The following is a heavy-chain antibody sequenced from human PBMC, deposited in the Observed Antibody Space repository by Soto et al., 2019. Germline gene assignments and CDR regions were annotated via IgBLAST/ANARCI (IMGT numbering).Heavy chain of an antibody. CDR2: INTFNGNT. CDR1: GYTFSDYG. CDR3: ARGFIPENY. D-gene: IGHD2-2*01. V-gene: IGHV1-18*01. J-gene: IGHJ4*02. Sequence: QVHLVQSEGEVKKPGASVKVSCKTSGYTFSDYGVSWVRQAPGQGLEWMGWINTFNGNTRYEQNFQGRATLRINPSTRTVFLELTNLKFDDAAVYYCARGFIPENYWGQGTRVTVSS.